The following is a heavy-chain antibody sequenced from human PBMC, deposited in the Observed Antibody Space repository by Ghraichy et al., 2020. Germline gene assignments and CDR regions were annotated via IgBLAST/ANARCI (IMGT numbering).Heavy chain of an antibody. CDR2: IYYSGST. D-gene: IGHD3-22*01. J-gene: IGHJ5*02. CDR3: ARHYSDSSGYYNWFDP. V-gene: IGHV4-39*01. CDR1: GGSISSSSSY. Sequence: SETLSLTCTVSGGSISSSSSYWGWIRQPPGKGLKWIGSIYYSGSTYYNPSLKSRVTISLDTSKNQFSLKLSSVTAADTAVYYCARHYSDSSGYYNWFDPWGQGTLVTVSS.